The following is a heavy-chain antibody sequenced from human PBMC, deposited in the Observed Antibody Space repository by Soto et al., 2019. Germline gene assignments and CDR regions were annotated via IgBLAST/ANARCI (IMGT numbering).Heavy chain of an antibody. V-gene: IGHV5-51*01. D-gene: IGHD2-2*01. CDR1: GYSFTSYW. J-gene: IGHJ6*02. CDR2: IYPGDSDT. CDR3: ARTRAHCSSTSCPPRGYYYYGMDV. Sequence: PGESLKISCKGSGYSFTSYWIGWVRQMPGKGLEWMGIIYPGDSDTRYSPSFQGQVTISADKSISTAYLQWSSLKASDTAMYYCARTRAHCSSTSCPPRGYYYYGMDVWGQGTTVTVSS.